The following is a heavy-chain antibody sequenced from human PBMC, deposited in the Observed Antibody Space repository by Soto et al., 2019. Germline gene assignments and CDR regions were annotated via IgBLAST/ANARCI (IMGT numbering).Heavy chain of an antibody. Sequence: QVQLQESGPGLVKPSQTLSLTCTVSGGSISSGDYYWSWIRQPPGKGLEWIGYIYYSGSTYYNPSLKTRVTVSADTSKNQFSRKLSSVTAADTAVYYCARMIRYYYDSSGAYYFDYWGQGTLVTVSS. D-gene: IGHD3-22*01. CDR2: IYYSGST. CDR1: GGSISSGDYY. J-gene: IGHJ4*02. V-gene: IGHV4-30-4*01. CDR3: ARMIRYYYDSSGAYYFDY.